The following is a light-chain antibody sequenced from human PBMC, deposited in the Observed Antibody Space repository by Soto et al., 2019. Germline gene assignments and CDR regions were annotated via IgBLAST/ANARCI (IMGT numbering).Light chain of an antibody. CDR2: VAS. J-gene: IGKJ4*01. V-gene: IGKV1-9*01. CDR1: QGISSH. CDR3: QQFNSYPLT. Sequence: DIQLTQSPSFLSASVGDRLTITCRATQGISSHLAWYQQKPGKAPNLLIYVASTLQSGVPSRFSGSGPGTEFTLKSSSLQPEDFATSYCQQFNSYPLTLGGGTKVEIK.